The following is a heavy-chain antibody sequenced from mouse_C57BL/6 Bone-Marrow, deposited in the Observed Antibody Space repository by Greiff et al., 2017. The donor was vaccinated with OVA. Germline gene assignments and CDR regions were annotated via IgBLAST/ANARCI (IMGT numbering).Heavy chain of an antibody. CDR1: GFTFSSYT. Sequence: EVMLVESGGGLVKPGGSLKLSCAASGFTFSSYTMSWVRQTPEKRLEWVATISGGGGNTYYPDSVKGRLTISRDNAKNTLYLQMSRLKSEDTAMYYCARHGPSSSHWYFDVWGTGTTVTVSS. D-gene: IGHD1-1*01. CDR2: ISGGGGNT. V-gene: IGHV5-9*01. CDR3: ARHGPSSSHWYFDV. J-gene: IGHJ1*03.